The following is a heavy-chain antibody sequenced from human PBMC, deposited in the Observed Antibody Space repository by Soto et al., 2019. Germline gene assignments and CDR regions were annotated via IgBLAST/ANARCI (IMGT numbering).Heavy chain of an antibody. J-gene: IGHJ5*02. Sequence: SETLSLTCTVSGGSISSGDYYWSWIRQPPGKGLEWIGYIYYSGSTYYNPSLKSRVTISVDTSKNQFSLKLSSVTAADTAVYYCASLPTYYDFWSGEDGGWFDPWGQGTLVTVS. CDR1: GGSISSGDYY. CDR3: ASLPTYYDFWSGEDGGWFDP. CDR2: IYYSGST. D-gene: IGHD3-3*01. V-gene: IGHV4-30-4*01.